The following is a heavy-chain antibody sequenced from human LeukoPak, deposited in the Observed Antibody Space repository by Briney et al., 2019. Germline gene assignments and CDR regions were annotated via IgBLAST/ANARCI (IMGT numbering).Heavy chain of an antibody. CDR2: IRSKGYGGTP. D-gene: IGHD5-12*01. J-gene: IGHJ4*01. CDR3: SKIYLGYDIPDH. V-gene: IGHV3-49*04. CDR1: GFRFGDHA. Sequence: GGSLTLSCTTSGFRFGDHAMNWVRQAPGKGLEWVGYIRSKGYGGTPESAASVKGRFSISRDDSKSIVYLQMNSLSTEDTAVYYCSKIYLGYDIPDHWGHGTLVTVSS.